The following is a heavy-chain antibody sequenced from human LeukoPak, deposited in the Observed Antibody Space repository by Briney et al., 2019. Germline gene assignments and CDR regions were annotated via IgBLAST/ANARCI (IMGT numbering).Heavy chain of an antibody. D-gene: IGHD6-6*01. CDR1: GGSISSSSYY. V-gene: IGHV4-39*01. J-gene: IGHJ4*02. Sequence: SETLSLTCTVSGGSISSSSYYWGWIRQPPGKGLEWIGSIYYGGSTYYNPSLKSRVTISVDTSKNQFSLKLSSVTAADTAVYYCARPSGIAARQYYFDYWGQGTLVTVSS. CDR3: ARPSGIAARQYYFDY. CDR2: IYYGGST.